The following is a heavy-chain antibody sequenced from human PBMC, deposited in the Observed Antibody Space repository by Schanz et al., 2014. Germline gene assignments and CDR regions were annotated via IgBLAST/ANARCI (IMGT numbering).Heavy chain of an antibody. J-gene: IGHJ6*02. CDR2: IYGGGST. D-gene: IGHD4-17*01. CDR3: TTRSLRPGDYGGLDV. V-gene: IGHV4-59*08. Sequence: QVQLQESGPGLVRPSETLSLTCTVSGVSISSFYWSWIRQSPGQGLEYFGYIYGGGSTTYNPSFKRRRSTTCDDYTKESPYKPISGPAADTTVDYCTTRSLRPGDYGGLDVWGQGTTVTVSS. CDR1: GVSISSFY.